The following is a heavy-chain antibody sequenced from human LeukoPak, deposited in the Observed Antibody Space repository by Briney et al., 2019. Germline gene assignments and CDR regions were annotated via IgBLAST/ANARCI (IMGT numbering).Heavy chain of an antibody. CDR1: GFTFSSYW. V-gene: IGHV3-7*01. D-gene: IGHD2-2*01. CDR3: ARIPRYCSSTSCRYFDY. Sequence: GGSLRLSCAASGFTFSSYWMSWVRQAPGKGLEWVANIKQDGSEKYYVDSVKGRFTISRDNAKNSLYLQMNSLRAEDTAVYYCARIPRYCSSTSCRYFDYWGQGTLVTVSS. CDR2: IKQDGSEK. J-gene: IGHJ4*02.